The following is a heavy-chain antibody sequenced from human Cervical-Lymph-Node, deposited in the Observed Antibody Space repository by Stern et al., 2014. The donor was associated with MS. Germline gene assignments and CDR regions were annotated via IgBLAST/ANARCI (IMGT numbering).Heavy chain of an antibody. J-gene: IGHJ5*02. V-gene: IGHV4-59*01. CDR1: GGSISFYH. CDR2: IDNSGNT. Sequence: QVQLQESGPGLVKPSETLSLTCTVSGGSISFYHWSWIRQPPGKGLEWIGYIDNSGNTNSNPSLNSRVTMSLDTSKNHFSLWLTSVTAADTAVYYCAREGSRGWFERWGQGTLVTVSS. CDR3: AREGSRGWFER.